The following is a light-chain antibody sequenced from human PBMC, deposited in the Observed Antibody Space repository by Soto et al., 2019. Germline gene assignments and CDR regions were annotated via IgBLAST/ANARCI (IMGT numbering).Light chain of an antibody. CDR3: SSYAGSNNLYV. Sequence: QSALTQPPSASGSRGQSVTISCTGTSSDVGGYNYVSWYQQHPGKAPKLMIYEVSKRPSGVPDRFSGSKSGNTASLTVSGLQAEDEADYYCSSYAGSNNLYVFGTGTKVTVL. J-gene: IGLJ1*01. V-gene: IGLV2-8*01. CDR1: SSDVGGYNY. CDR2: EVS.